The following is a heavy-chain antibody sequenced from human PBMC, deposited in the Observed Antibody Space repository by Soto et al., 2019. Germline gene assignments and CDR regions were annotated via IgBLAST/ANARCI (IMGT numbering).Heavy chain of an antibody. D-gene: IGHD3-10*01. Sequence: QVQLVQSGAEVKKPGSSVKVSCKASGGTFSSYTISWVRQAPGQGLEWMGRIIPILGIANYAQKFQGRVTITAEKSTSTAYMELSSLRCEETAVYYCAREGSGSSWFDPGGQGTLVTVSS. CDR2: IIPILGIA. J-gene: IGHJ5*02. CDR3: AREGSGSSWFDP. CDR1: GGTFSSYT. V-gene: IGHV1-69*08.